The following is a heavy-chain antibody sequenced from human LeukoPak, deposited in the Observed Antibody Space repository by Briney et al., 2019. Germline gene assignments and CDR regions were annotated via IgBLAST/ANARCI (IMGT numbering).Heavy chain of an antibody. CDR1: GGSISSGGYY. CDR3: ARERNIGYCTNGVCSLPDY. V-gene: IGHV4-30-2*01. CDR2: IYHSGST. D-gene: IGHD2-8*01. Sequence: SETLSLTCTVSGGSISSGGYYWSWIRQPPGKGLEWIGYIYHSGSTYYNPSLKSRVTISVDRSKNQFSLKLSSVTAADTAVYYCARERNIGYCTNGVCSLPDYWGQGTLVTVSS. J-gene: IGHJ4*02.